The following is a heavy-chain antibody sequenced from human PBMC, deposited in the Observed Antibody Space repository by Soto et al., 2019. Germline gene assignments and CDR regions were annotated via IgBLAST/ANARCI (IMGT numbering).Heavy chain of an antibody. J-gene: IGHJ6*02. CDR2: INPNSGGS. CDR1: GYTFTGYY. CDR3: ARGGCSSTSCYFYYYYYGMDV. Sequence: QVQLVQSGAEVKKPGASVKVSCKASGYTFTGYYMHWVRQAPGQGLEWMGWINPNSGGSNYAQKFQGWVTMTRDTSISTAYMELSRLRSDDTAVYYCARGGCSSTSCYFYYYYYGMDVWGQGTTVTVSS. V-gene: IGHV1-2*04. D-gene: IGHD2-2*01.